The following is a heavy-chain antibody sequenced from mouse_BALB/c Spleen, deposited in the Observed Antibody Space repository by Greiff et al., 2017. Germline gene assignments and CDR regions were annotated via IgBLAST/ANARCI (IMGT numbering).Heavy chain of an antibody. V-gene: IGHV5-12-2*01. D-gene: IGHD1-1*01. Sequence: DVKLVESGGGLVQPGGSLKLSCAASGFTFSSYTMSWVRQTPEKRLEWVAYISNGGGSTYYPDTVKGRFTISRDNAKNTLYLQMSSLKSEDTAMYYCARQGYYGSSSWFAYWGQGTLVTVSA. CDR2: ISNGGGST. J-gene: IGHJ3*01. CDR3: ARQGYYGSSSWFAY. CDR1: GFTFSSYT.